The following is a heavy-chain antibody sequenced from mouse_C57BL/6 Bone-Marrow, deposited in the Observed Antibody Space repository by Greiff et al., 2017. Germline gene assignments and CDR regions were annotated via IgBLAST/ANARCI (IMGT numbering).Heavy chain of an antibody. CDR3: SSDTTAYAMDY. CDR2: IDPSDSYT. V-gene: IGHV1-69*01. CDR1: GYTFTSYW. D-gene: IGHD1-2*01. Sequence: QVQLQQPGAELVMPGASVKLSCKASGYTFTSYWMHWVKQRPGPGLEWIGAIDPSDSYTNYNQKFKGKSTLTVDKSSSTAYMQLSSLTSADSAVYDCSSDTTAYAMDYWGQGTSVTVSS. J-gene: IGHJ4*01.